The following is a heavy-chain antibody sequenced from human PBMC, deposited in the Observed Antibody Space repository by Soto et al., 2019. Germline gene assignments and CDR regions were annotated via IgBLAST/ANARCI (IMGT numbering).Heavy chain of an antibody. Sequence: SETLSLTCAVSSGSVNTDYWWSWVRQSPGKGLEWIGEVHHSGTTNYIQFLTSRLTMSVDKSCNQVSLELTSVAAADTAVYYCARGVYYRWVYWGQGTLVTVSS. CDR3: ARGVYYRWVY. V-gene: IGHV4-4*02. J-gene: IGHJ4*02. D-gene: IGHD3-10*01. CDR2: VHHSGTT. CDR1: SGSVNTDYW.